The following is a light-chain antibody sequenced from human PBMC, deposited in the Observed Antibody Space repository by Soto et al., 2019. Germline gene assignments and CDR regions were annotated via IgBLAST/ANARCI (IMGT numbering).Light chain of an antibody. CDR2: KAS. J-gene: IGKJ1*01. V-gene: IGKV1-5*03. Sequence: DIQMTQSPSTLSASVGDRVTITCRASQSISPWLAWYQQKPGKAPILLIYKASNLESRVPSRFSGSGSGTEFTHTISSLQPDDFAAYYCQHYNSYPWTFGQGTKVEIK. CDR1: QSISPW. CDR3: QHYNSYPWT.